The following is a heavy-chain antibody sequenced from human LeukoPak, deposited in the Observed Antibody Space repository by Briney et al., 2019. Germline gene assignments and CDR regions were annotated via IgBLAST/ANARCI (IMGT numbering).Heavy chain of an antibody. J-gene: IGHJ4*02. CDR2: INHSGST. V-gene: IGHV4-34*01. CDR3: GSTYSSSGRKVDY. CDR1: GGSFGGYY. Sequence: SETLSLTCAVYGGSFGGYYWSWIRQPPGKGLEWIGEINHSGSTNYNPSLKSRVTISVDTSKNQFSLKLSSVTAADTAVYYCGSTYSSSGRKVDYWGQGTLVTVSS. D-gene: IGHD6-6*01.